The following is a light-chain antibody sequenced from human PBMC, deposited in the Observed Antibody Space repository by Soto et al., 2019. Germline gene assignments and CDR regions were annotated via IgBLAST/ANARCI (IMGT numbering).Light chain of an antibody. CDR2: EVY. J-gene: IGLJ2*01. CDR3: DSYTSSSTRV. V-gene: IGLV2-14*03. Sequence: QSALTQPASVSGSPGQSITISCSGTSSDVGGFNYVSWYQQHLGKAPKVIIYEVYYRPSGVSNRFSGSKSGNTASLTISGLQAEDEADYYCDSYTSSSTRVFGGGTKVTVL. CDR1: SSDVGGFNY.